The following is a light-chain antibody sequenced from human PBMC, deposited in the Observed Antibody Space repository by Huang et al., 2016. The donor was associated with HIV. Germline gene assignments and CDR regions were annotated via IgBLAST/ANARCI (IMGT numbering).Light chain of an antibody. CDR3: QQRSNWPLFT. CDR2: DTS. CDR1: QSVSSS. J-gene: IGKJ3*01. Sequence: EIVLTQSPATLSLSLGERATLSCKASQSVSSSLAWYQQKPGQAPRLLIYDTSNRATGIPARFSGSESGTDFTLTISSLEPEDFAGYYCQQRSNWPLFTFGPGTKVDIK. V-gene: IGKV3-11*01.